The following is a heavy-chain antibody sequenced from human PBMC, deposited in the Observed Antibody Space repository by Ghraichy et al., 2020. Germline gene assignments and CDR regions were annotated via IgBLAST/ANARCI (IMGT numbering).Heavy chain of an antibody. CDR1: GFSFSSYA. D-gene: IGHD6-6*01. J-gene: IGHJ4*02. CDR3: VKGGIYSRSSLDS. Sequence: GGSLRLSCSASGFSFSSYAMHWVRQAPGKGLEYVSSINTNGGNTYHGDSVKGRFTISRDNSKNTLYLQRSRLRAEDTAVYYCVKGGIYSRSSLDSWGQGTLVTVSS. V-gene: IGHV3-64D*06. CDR2: INTNGGNT.